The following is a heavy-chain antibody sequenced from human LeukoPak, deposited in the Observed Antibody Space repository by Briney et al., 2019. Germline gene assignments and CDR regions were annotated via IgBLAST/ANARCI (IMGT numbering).Heavy chain of an antibody. CDR3: ARHLNVLRFLEWSPYYGMDA. J-gene: IGHJ6*02. CDR1: GGSISSYY. V-gene: IGHV4-59*08. Sequence: SETLSLTCTGSGGSISSYYWSWIRQPPGKGLEWIGYIYYSGSTNYNPSLKSRVTISVDTSKNQFSLKLSSVTAADTAVYYCARHLNVLRFLEWSPYYGMDAWGQGTTVTVSS. CDR2: IYYSGST. D-gene: IGHD3-3*01.